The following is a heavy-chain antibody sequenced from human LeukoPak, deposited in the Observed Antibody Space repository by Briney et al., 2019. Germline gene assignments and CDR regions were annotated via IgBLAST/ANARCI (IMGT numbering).Heavy chain of an antibody. CDR3: ARDREMTTFDY. CDR1: GFTFSAYA. CDR2: ISSNGGSS. D-gene: IGHD4-17*01. J-gene: IGHJ4*02. Sequence: GGSLRLSCSASGFTFSAYAMYWVRQAPGKGLEYVSGISSNGGSSFYADSVKGRFTISRDNAKNSLYLQMNSLRAEDTAVYYCARDREMTTFDYWGQGTLVTVSS. V-gene: IGHV3-64*04.